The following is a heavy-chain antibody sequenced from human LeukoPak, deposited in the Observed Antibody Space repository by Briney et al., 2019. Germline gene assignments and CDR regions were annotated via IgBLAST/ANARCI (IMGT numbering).Heavy chain of an antibody. CDR3: ARATTYYYGSGSYRGAFDI. Sequence: NTSQSLSLTCAVSGGSISSGGYSWSWIRQPPGKGLEWIGYIYHSGSTYYNPSLKSRVTISVDRSKNQFSLKLSSVTAADTAVYYCARATTYYYGSGSYRGAFDIWGQGTMVTVSS. J-gene: IGHJ3*02. D-gene: IGHD3-10*01. CDR2: IYHSGST. V-gene: IGHV4-30-2*01. CDR1: GGSISSGGYS.